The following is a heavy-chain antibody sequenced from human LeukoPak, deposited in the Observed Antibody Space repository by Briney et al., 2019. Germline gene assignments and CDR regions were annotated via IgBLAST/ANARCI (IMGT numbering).Heavy chain of an antibody. CDR3: ARVTTTVTPGQYYYYGMDV. CDR2: IYYSGST. J-gene: IGHJ6*04. Sequence: SQTLSLTCTVSGGSISSYYWSWIRQPPGKGLEWIGYIYYSGSTNYSPSLKSRVNISVDTSKNQFSLKLSSVTAADTAVYYCARVTTTVTPGQYYYYGMDVWGKGTTVTVSS. CDR1: GGSISSYY. V-gene: IGHV4-59*01. D-gene: IGHD4-17*01.